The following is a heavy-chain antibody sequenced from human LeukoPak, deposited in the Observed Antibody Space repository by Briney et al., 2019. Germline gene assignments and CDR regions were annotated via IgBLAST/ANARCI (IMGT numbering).Heavy chain of an antibody. D-gene: IGHD1-20*01. J-gene: IGHJ4*02. V-gene: IGHV5-51*01. CDR1: GYSFTNYW. CDR2: IYPGDSDT. Sequence: GESLKISCKVSGYSFTNYWIGWVRQTPGKGLEWMGIIYPGDSDTRYSPSFQGQVTISADKSISTAYLQWSSLKASDTAMYHCARHETGKITATDYWGQGTLVTVSS. CDR3: ARHETGKITATDY.